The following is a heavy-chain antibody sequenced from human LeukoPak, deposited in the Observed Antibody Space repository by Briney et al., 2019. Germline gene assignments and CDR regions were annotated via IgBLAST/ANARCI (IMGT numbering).Heavy chain of an antibody. J-gene: IGHJ4*02. CDR3: ARLSRGYSYGYGFDY. CDR1: GGSVSSSSYY. CDR2: IYYSGST. D-gene: IGHD5-18*01. Sequence: SETLSLTCTVSGGSVSSSSYYWGWIRQPPGKGLEWIGSIYYSGSTYYNPSLKSRVTISVDTYKNQFSLKLSSVTAADTAVYYCARLSRGYSYGYGFDYWGQGTLVTVSS. V-gene: IGHV4-39*01.